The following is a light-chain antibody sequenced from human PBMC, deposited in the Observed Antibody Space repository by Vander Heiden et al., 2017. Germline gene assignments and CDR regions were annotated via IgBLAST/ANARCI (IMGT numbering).Light chain of an antibody. V-gene: IGKV1-39*01. Sequence: DIQMTPSPSSPSASVGDRVTIACRASQSISPYLNWYQQKPGKAPKVLIYSASNLQSGVPSRFSGSGSGTDFTLTISRLQPEDFATYYCQQSGSTPLTFGAGTKVEIK. CDR2: SAS. J-gene: IGKJ4*01. CDR1: QSISPY. CDR3: QQSGSTPLT.